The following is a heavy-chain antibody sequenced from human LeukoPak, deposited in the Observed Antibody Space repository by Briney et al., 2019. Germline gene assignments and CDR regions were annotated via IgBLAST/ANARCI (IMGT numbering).Heavy chain of an antibody. D-gene: IGHD2-21*02. V-gene: IGHV3-23*01. CDR3: ASLGIVVVTAMYFDY. CDR2: IRGGGET. Sequence: GGSLRLSCAASGFSFSNYAMSWVRQAPARGPEWVSSIRGGGETFYADSVKGRFTLSRDDSRNTLYLQMNSLRAEDTAVYYCASLGIVVVTAMYFDYWGQGTLVTVSS. CDR1: GFSFSNYA. J-gene: IGHJ4*02.